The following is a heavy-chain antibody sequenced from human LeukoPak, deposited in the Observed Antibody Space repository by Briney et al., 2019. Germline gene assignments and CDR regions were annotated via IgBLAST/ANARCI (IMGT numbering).Heavy chain of an antibody. Sequence: GGSLRLSCAASGFTFSSYAMHWVRQAPGKGLEWVAVISYDGSNKYYADSVKGRFTISRDNSKNTLYLQMNSLRAEDTAVYYCAREFQNYYDSSGMMLFSNIWGQGTMVTVSS. CDR3: AREFQNYYDSSGMMLFSNI. CDR1: GFTFSSYA. CDR2: ISYDGSNK. V-gene: IGHV3-30-3*01. J-gene: IGHJ3*02. D-gene: IGHD3-22*01.